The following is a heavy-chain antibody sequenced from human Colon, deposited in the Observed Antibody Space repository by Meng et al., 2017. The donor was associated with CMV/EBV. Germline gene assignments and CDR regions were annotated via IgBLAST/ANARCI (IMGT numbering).Heavy chain of an antibody. V-gene: IGHV3-7*01. J-gene: IGHJ4*02. CDR2: IKQDGSEK. Sequence: GASLKISCAASGFTFSSYWMSWVRQAPGKGLEWVANIKQDGSEKYYADSVKGRFTISSDNAKNSLYLQMNSLRAEDTAVYYCVSDYCSSTSCPLGYWGQGTLVTVSS. CDR3: VSDYCSSTSCPLGY. CDR1: GFTFSSYW. D-gene: IGHD2-2*01.